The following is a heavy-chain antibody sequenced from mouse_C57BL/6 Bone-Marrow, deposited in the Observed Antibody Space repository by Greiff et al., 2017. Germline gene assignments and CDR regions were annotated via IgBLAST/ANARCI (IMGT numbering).Heavy chain of an antibody. Sequence: QVQLQQPGTELVKPGASVKLSCKASGYTFTSYWMHWVKQRPGQGLEWIGNINPSNGGTNYNEKFKSKATLTVDKSSSTAYMQRSGLTSEDSAVYYCARITTVAYAMDYWGQGTSVTVSS. CDR2: INPSNGGT. D-gene: IGHD1-1*01. V-gene: IGHV1-53*01. CDR1: GYTFTSYW. CDR3: ARITTVAYAMDY. J-gene: IGHJ4*01.